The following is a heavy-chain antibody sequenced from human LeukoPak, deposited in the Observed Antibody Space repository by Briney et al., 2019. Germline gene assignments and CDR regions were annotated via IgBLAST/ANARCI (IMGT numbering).Heavy chain of an antibody. D-gene: IGHD3-9*01. CDR2: ISGSGGST. CDR1: GFTFSSYA. V-gene: IGHV3-23*01. CDR3: AKGRYFDWSFDY. Sequence: GGSLRLSCAASGFTFSSYAMSWVRQAPGKGREWVSAISGSGGSTYYADSVKGRFTISRDNSKNTLYLQMDSLRAEDTAVYYCAKGRYFDWSFDYWGQGTLVTVSS. J-gene: IGHJ4*02.